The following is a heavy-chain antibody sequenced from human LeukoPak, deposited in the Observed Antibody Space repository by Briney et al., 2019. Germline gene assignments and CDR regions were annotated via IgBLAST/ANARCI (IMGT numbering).Heavy chain of an antibody. D-gene: IGHD5-18*01. CDR2: IYYSGST. CDR1: GGSISSSSYY. Sequence: PSETLSLTCAVSGGSISSSSYYWGWIRQPPGKGLEWTGSIYYSGSTYYNPSLKSRVTISVDTSKNQFSLKLSSVTAAGTAVYYCAREGIQLWLPKAFDYWGQGTLATVSS. V-gene: IGHV4-39*07. J-gene: IGHJ4*02. CDR3: AREGIQLWLPKAFDY.